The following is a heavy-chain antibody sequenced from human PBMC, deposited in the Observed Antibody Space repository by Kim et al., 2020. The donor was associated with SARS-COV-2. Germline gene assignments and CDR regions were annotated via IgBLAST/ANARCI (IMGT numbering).Heavy chain of an antibody. CDR1: GGSISSSSYY. D-gene: IGHD6-13*01. V-gene: IGHV4-39*01. Sequence: SETLSLTCTVSGGSISSSSYYWGWIRQPPGKGLEWIGSIYYSGSTYYNPSLKSRVTISVDTSKNQFSLKLSSVTAADTAVYYCARGYSNSWYYFDYWGQGSMVTVSS. J-gene: IGHJ4*02. CDR3: ARGYSNSWYYFDY. CDR2: IYYSGST.